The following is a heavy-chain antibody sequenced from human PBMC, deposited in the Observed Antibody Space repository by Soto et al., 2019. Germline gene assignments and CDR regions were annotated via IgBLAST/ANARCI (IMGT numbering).Heavy chain of an antibody. Sequence: QVQLVESGGGLVKPGGSLRLSCAASGFPFSDYYMSWIRQAPGQGLEWVSYISSSDSIIYHADSVKGRFTISRDNAKNSLYLQMNSLRVEDTAVYYCARDCRSTSCYGYFQKWGQGTLVTVSS. CDR1: GFPFSDYY. V-gene: IGHV3-11*01. J-gene: IGHJ1*01. CDR3: ARDCRSTSCYGYFQK. CDR2: ISSSDSII. D-gene: IGHD2-2*01.